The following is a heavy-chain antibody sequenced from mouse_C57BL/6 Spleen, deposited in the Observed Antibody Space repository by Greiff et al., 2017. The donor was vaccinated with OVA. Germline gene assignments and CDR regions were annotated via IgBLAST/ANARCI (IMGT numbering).Heavy chain of an antibody. CDR1: GYTFTEYT. J-gene: IGHJ3*01. Sequence: QVQLQQSGAELVKPGASVKLSCKASGYTFTEYTIHWVKQRSGQGLEWIGWFYPGSGSIKYNEKFKDKATLTADKSSSTVYMELSRLTSEDSAVYVCARHEGDYGNYPAWFAYWGQGTLVTVSA. V-gene: IGHV1-62-2*01. D-gene: IGHD2-1*01. CDR3: ARHEGDYGNYPAWFAY. CDR2: FYPGSGSI.